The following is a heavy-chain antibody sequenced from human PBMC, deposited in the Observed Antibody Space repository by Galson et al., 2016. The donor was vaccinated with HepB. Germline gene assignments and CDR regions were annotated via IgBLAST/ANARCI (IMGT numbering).Heavy chain of an antibody. CDR3: ARTVVAGALYYYYGLDV. J-gene: IGHJ6*02. V-gene: IGHV2-70*12. Sequence: QPPGKAPEWLALIDSDDDKFYSSSLKTRLTISKDTPKNQVVLTMTNMDPVDTATYFCARTVVAGALYYYYGLDVWGPGTTVTVSS. CDR2: IDSDDDK. D-gene: IGHD2-21*01.